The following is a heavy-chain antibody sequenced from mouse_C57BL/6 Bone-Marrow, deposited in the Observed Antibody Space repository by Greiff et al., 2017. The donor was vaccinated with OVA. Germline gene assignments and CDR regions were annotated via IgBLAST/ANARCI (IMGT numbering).Heavy chain of an antibody. V-gene: IGHV1-47*01. CDR1: GYTFTTYP. J-gene: IGHJ1*03. CDR2: FHPYNDDT. Sequence: VKLQESGAELVKPGASVKMSCKASGYTFTTYPIEWMKQNHGKSLEWIGNFHPYNDDTKYNEKFKGKATLTVEKSSSTVYLELSRLTSDDSAVYYCARSYYSPLYWYFDVWGTGTTVTVSS. CDR3: ARSYYSPLYWYFDV. D-gene: IGHD2-12*01.